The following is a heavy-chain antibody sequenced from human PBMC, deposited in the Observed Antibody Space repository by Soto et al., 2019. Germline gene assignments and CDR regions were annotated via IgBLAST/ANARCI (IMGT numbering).Heavy chain of an antibody. D-gene: IGHD3-3*01. CDR3: ARGQNDFWRCYYDRAYYYYSYMDV. CDR1: GGSISSYY. Sequence: PSETLSLTCTVSGGSISSYYWSWIRQPPGKGLEWIGYIYYSGSTNYNPSLKSRVTISVDTSKNQFSLKLSSVTAADTAVYYCARGQNDFWRCYYDRAYYYYSYMDVWGKGTTVAVSS. CDR2: IYYSGST. J-gene: IGHJ6*03. V-gene: IGHV4-59*01.